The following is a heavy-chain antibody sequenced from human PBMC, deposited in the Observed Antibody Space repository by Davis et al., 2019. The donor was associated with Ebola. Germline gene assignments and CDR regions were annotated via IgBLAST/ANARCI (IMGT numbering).Heavy chain of an antibody. CDR3: ARRLGVSKDTRHDH. J-gene: IGHJ4*02. CDR1: GYTFSSYG. CDR2: INGYNGNT. V-gene: IGHV1-18*01. Sequence: ASVKVSCKTSGYTFSSYGISWVRQAPGQGLEWMGWINGYNGNTNYAQKLQGRVTMTRNTSISTAYMEVSSLRSEDTAVYYCARRLGVSKDTRHDHWGQGTLVTVSS. D-gene: IGHD2-15*01.